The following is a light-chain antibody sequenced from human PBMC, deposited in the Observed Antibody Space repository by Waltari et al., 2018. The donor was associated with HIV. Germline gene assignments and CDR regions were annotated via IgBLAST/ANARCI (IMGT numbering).Light chain of an antibody. CDR1: QSVQEF. J-gene: IGKJ4*01. Sequence: EIVLTQSPPILSVSLGETATLSCRASQSVQEFLAWYQRRPGQAPRLGVYDASKRAAGVPARFSGSGFGTDFTLTISGLEPEDVALYYCQHRTTWPPTFGGGTRVEIE. V-gene: IGKV3-11*01. CDR2: DAS. CDR3: QHRTTWPPT.